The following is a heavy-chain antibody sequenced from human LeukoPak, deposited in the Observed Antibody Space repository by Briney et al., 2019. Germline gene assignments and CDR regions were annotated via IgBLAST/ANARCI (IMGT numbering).Heavy chain of an antibody. CDR3: ARGYGTSDY. Sequence: PGGSLRLSCAASGFTFSSYGMHWVRQAPGKGLEWVALISYDGSNKYYADSVKGRFTISRDNSKNTLYLQMNSLRAEDTALYYCARGYGTSDYWGQGTLVTVSS. D-gene: IGHD4-17*01. J-gene: IGHJ4*02. CDR1: GFTFSSYG. V-gene: IGHV3-30*03. CDR2: ISYDGSNK.